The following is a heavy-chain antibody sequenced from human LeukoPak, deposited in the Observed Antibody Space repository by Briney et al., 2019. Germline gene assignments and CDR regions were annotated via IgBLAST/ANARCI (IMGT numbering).Heavy chain of an antibody. CDR2: ISGSGGST. D-gene: IGHD6-19*01. J-gene: IGHJ3*02. CDR1: GFTFSSYA. Sequence: PGGSLRLSCAASGFTFSSYAMSWVRQAPGKGLEWVSAISGSGGSTYYADSVKGRFTTSRDNSKNTLYLQMNSLRAEDTAVYYCARDLGVAVATDAFDIWGQGTMVTVSS. CDR3: ARDLGVAVATDAFDI. V-gene: IGHV3-23*01.